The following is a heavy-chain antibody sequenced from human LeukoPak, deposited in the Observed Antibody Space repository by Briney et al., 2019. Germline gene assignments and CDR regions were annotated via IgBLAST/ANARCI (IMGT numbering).Heavy chain of an antibody. D-gene: IGHD3-22*01. CDR3: ARSYYDTSGYQLDY. J-gene: IGHJ4*02. CDR2: INPSGGAT. Sequence: ASVKVSCKASGYIFTSYYIHWVRQAPGQGLEWMGVINPSGGATSFAQNFQGRITMTRDTSTSTVYMELGSLRSGDTAVYYCARSYYDTSGYQLDYWGQGTLVTVSS. CDR1: GYIFTSYY. V-gene: IGHV1-46*01.